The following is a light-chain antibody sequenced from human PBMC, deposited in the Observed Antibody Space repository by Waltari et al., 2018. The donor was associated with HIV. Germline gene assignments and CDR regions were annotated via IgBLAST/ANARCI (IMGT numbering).Light chain of an antibody. CDR2: QIS. CDR3: MQSSYWPQT. V-gene: IGKV2-30*02. CDR1: RSLVQNDGNTY. Sequence: DVVMTQSPLSLPVTLGQPASISCRSSRSLVQNDGNTYLSWFQQRPGQSPRRLIYQISKRDSGVPDRFSGSGSGTDFTLTISRVEAEDVGVYYCMQSSYWPQTFGQGTKVEIK. J-gene: IGKJ1*01.